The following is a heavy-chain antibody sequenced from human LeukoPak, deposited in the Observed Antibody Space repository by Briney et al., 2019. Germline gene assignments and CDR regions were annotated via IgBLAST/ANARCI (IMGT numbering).Heavy chain of an antibody. CDR2: INPSGGST. D-gene: IGHD1-1*01. CDR1: GYTFTSYY. V-gene: IGHV1-46*01. CDR3: ARNGQDGTLGN. J-gene: IGHJ4*02. Sequence: GASVKVSCKASGYTFTSYYMHWVRQAPGQGLEWMGIINPSGGSTSYAQKFQGRVTMTRDTSTSTVYMELSSLRSEDTAVFYCARNGQDGTLGNWGQGTLVTVSS.